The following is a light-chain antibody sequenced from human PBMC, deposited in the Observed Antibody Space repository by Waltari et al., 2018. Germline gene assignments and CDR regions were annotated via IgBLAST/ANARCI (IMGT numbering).Light chain of an antibody. V-gene: IGLV6-57*03. CDR1: SGSIASNY. J-gene: IGLJ1*01. CDR3: QSYDSSNYV. Sequence: NFMLTRPHSVSESPGKTVTSSCTRSSGSIASNYVQWYQQRPGSAPTTVIYEDNQRPSGVPDRFSGSIDSSSNSASLTISGLKTEDEADYYCQSYDSSNYVFGTGTKVTVL. CDR2: EDN.